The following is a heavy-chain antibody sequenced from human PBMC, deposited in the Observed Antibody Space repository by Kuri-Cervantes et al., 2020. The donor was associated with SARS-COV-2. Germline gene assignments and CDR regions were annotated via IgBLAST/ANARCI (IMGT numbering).Heavy chain of an antibody. Sequence: SVKVSCKASGGTFSSYAISWVRQAPGQGLEWMGGIIPIFGTANYAQKFQGRVTITADESTSTAYMELSSLRSEETAVYYCARAVDIVVVPAAILGYYYYGMDVWGQGTTVTVSS. J-gene: IGHJ6*02. V-gene: IGHV1-69*13. CDR2: IIPIFGTA. D-gene: IGHD2-2*02. CDR3: ARAVDIVVVPAAILGYYYYGMDV. CDR1: GGTFSSYA.